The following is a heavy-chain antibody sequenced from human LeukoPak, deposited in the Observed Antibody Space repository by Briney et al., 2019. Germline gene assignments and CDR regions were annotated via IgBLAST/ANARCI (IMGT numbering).Heavy chain of an antibody. CDR1: GFTFSSYV. Sequence: PGGSLSLSCSASGFTFSSYVRYWVRQAPGKAVGYVSAINKNGGTTSYADSVKGGFTISRDNSKNTLSFQMSSLRVEATAVYSCAKAPGYCDSGTCYFDCWGRGTLVTVSS. D-gene: IGHD2/OR15-2a*01. CDR3: AKAPGYCDSGTCYFDC. CDR2: INKNGGTT. V-gene: IGHV3-64D*08. J-gene: IGHJ4*02.